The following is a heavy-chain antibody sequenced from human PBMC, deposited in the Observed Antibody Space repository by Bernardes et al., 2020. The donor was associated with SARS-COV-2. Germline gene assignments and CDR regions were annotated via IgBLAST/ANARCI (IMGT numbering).Heavy chain of an antibody. CDR1: GGSISGYY. CDR2: ISSTGST. Sequence: ETLSPTCNVSGGSISGYYWSWIRPAPGRGLEWIGFISSTGSTDYNPSLKSRATISLKTSKQQFSLKLNSVTAADTAVYYCATIAAAGRSGDYWGQGTLVTVSS. D-gene: IGHD6-25*01. CDR3: ATIAAAGRSGDY. J-gene: IGHJ4*02. V-gene: IGHV4-4*09.